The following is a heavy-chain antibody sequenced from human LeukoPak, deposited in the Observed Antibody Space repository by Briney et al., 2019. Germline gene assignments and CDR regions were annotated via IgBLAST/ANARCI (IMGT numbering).Heavy chain of an antibody. Sequence: PGRSLRLSCAASGFTFSSYGMHWVRQAPGKGLEWVAVIWYDGSNKYYADSVKGRFTISRDNSKNTLYLQMNSLRAEDTAVYYCARAYYGMDVWGQGTTVTVSS. V-gene: IGHV3-33*01. CDR2: IWYDGSNK. CDR1: GFTFSSYG. CDR3: ARAYYGMDV. J-gene: IGHJ6*02.